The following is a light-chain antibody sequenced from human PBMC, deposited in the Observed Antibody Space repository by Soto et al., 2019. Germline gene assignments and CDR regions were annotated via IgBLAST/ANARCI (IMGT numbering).Light chain of an antibody. V-gene: IGLV2-14*01. CDR3: SSYRSSGTLV. CDR2: DVT. CDR1: SSDVGGYDY. Sequence: QSALTQPASVSGSPGQSITISCTGTSSDVGGYDYVSWYQQHPGKAPKLMIYDVTHRPSVVSNRFSGSKSGNTASLTTSGLQAEDEADYYCSSYRSSGTLVFGGGTQLTVL. J-gene: IGLJ2*01.